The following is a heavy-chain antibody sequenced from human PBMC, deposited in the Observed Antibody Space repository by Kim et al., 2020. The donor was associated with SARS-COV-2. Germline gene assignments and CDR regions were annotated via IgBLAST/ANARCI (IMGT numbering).Heavy chain of an antibody. CDR2: ISSSSSYI. CDR1: GFTFSSYS. D-gene: IGHD2-15*01. CDR3: AREYCSGGSCRFDY. V-gene: IGHV3-21*01. J-gene: IGHJ4*02. Sequence: GGSLRLSCAASGFTFSSYSMNWVRQAPGKGLEWVSSISSSSSYIYYADSVKGRFTISRDNAKNSLYLQMNSLRAEDTAVYYCAREYCSGGSCRFDYWGQGTLVTVSS.